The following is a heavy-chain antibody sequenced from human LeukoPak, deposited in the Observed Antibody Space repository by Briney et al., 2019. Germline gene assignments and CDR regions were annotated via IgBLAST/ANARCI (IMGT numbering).Heavy chain of an antibody. D-gene: IGHD5-12*01. Sequence: GGSLRLSCAASGFIFSSYWMSWVRQAPGKGLEWVAKIKQDGSEKYYADSVKGRFTISRDNSKNTLYLQMGSLRSEDMAVYYCARTRARGYDYPYYFDYWGQGTLVTVSS. CDR1: GFIFSSYW. CDR2: IKQDGSEK. J-gene: IGHJ4*02. CDR3: ARTRARGYDYPYYFDY. V-gene: IGHV3-7*01.